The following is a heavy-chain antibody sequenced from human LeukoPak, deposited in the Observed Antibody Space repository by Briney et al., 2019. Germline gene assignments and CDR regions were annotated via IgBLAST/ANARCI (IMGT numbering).Heavy chain of an antibody. Sequence: GGSLRLSCAASGFTFDDYAMHWVRQAPGKGLEWVSGISWNSGSIGYADSVKGRFTISRDNAKNSLYLQMNSLRAEDTALYYCAKGAGYSSGWYGYGGQGTLVTVSS. CDR2: ISWNSGSI. CDR3: AKGAGYSSGWYGY. V-gene: IGHV3-9*01. J-gene: IGHJ4*02. D-gene: IGHD6-19*01. CDR1: GFTFDDYA.